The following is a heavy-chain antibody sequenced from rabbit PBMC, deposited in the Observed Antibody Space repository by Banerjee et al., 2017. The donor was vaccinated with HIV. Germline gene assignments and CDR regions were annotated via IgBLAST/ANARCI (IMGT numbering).Heavy chain of an antibody. V-gene: IGHV1S45*01. CDR2: IDSGSGST. CDR3: ARGDVGVSGWGYACAL. Sequence: QEQLEESGGDLVKPEGSLTLTCTASGFSFSSSYYMCWVRQAPGKGLEWIGCIDSGSGSTYYASWAKGRFTISKASSTTVTRQMTSLTAADTATYFWARGDVGVSGWGYACALWGPGTLVTVS. CDR1: GFSFSSSYY. J-gene: IGHJ4*01. D-gene: IGHD6-1*01.